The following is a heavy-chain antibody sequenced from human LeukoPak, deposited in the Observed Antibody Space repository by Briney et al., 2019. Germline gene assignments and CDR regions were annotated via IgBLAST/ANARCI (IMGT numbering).Heavy chain of an antibody. D-gene: IGHD3-16*01. Sequence: GGSLRLSCAASGFTFSDYYMSWIRQAPGKGLEWVSYISSSGSTIYYADSVKGRFTISRDNPKNSLYLKMNSPRAEDTAVFSWGGGDSSPPPLFDYWGQGTLVTVSS. V-gene: IGHV3-11*04. CDR2: ISSSGSTI. CDR3: GGGDSSPPPLFDY. J-gene: IGHJ4*02. CDR1: GFTFSDYY.